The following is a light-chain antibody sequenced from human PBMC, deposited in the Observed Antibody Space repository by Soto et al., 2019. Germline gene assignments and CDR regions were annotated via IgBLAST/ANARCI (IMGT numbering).Light chain of an antibody. CDR3: CSYTGSSTPVV. V-gene: IGLV2-14*03. Sequence: QSVLTQPASVSGSPGQSITISCTGTSSDVGGYNYVSWYQQHPGKAPKLMIYDVSNRPSGVSNRFSGSKSGNTASLTISGLQAEDGADYYCCSYTGSSTPVVFGGGPQLTVL. J-gene: IGLJ2*01. CDR2: DVS. CDR1: SSDVGGYNY.